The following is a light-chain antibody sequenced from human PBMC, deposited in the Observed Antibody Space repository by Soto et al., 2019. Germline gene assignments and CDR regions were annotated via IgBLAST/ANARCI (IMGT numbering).Light chain of an antibody. CDR3: QQSYSTSIT. J-gene: IGKJ5*01. CDR1: QSISSY. CDR2: AAS. Sequence: DIQMTQSPSSLSSSLGDIVTITCRASQSISSYLNWYQQKPGKAPKLLIYAASSLQSGVPSRFSGSGSGTDFTLTISSLQPEDFATYYCQQSYSTSITFGQGTRLEIK. V-gene: IGKV1-39*01.